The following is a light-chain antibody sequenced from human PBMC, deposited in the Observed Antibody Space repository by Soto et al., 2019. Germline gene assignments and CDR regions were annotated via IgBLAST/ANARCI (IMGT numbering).Light chain of an antibody. CDR1: QSIRRS. CDR3: QQFYMGWT. J-gene: IGKJ1*01. V-gene: IGKV1-5*01. CDR2: DVS. Sequence: DIQVIQSPSTLSASVGDRVTITCRASQSIRRSLAWLRHQPGKAPKVLIYDVSSLESGVPSRFSGFGSGTEFTLSISSLQPDDFGTYYCQQFYMGWTFGQGTKVDLK.